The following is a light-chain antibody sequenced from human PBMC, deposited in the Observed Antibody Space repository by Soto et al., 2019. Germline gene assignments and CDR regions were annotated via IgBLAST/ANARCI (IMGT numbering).Light chain of an antibody. V-gene: IGLV2-8*01. CDR2: EVS. CDR1: SSDVGGHNC. J-gene: IGLJ3*02. Sequence: QSVLTQPPSASGSPGQSVTISCTGTSSDVGGHNCVSWYQQHPGKAPKLMFYEVSKRPSGVPDRFSGSKSGNTASLTVSGLQAEDEADYYCSSYAGSNTVVFGGGTKLTVL. CDR3: SSYAGSNTVV.